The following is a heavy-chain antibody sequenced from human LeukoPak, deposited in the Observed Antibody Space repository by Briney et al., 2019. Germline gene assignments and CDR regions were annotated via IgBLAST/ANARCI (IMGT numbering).Heavy chain of an antibody. Sequence: GGSLRLSCSTSGFIFSNHFMHWVRQAPGKGLEYVSSIGPNGASTLYADSVKDRFTISRDNSRNALYVQLTSLRLEDTALYYCVKDLTGTWSFNYWGQGTLVTVSS. J-gene: IGHJ4*02. CDR2: IGPNGAST. CDR1: GFIFSNHF. CDR3: VKDLTGTWSFNY. V-gene: IGHV3-64*05. D-gene: IGHD3-9*01.